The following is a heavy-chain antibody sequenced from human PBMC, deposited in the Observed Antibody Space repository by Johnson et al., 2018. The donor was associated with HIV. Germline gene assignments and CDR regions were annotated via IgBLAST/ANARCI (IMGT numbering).Heavy chain of an antibody. J-gene: IGHJ3*01. CDR3: ARAYSDISGYYPHAFHV. CDR2: IYSGGNT. D-gene: IGHD3-22*01. CDR1: GFSISYDY. V-gene: IGHV3-53*01. Sequence: VQLVESGGGSIQPGGSLRLSCAASGFSISYDYMSWVRQAPGKGLEWVLSIYSGGNTYDADSVMGRFTIYRDKSENTVYLQMNRRRAEDRAVSFCARAYSDISGYYPHAFHVWGQGTLVIFSS.